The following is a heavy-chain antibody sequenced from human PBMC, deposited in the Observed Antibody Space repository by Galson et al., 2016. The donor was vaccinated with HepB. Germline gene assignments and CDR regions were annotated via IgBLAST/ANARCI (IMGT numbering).Heavy chain of an antibody. CDR3: AKGGPPNWFDP. D-gene: IGHD2-15*01. CDR1: GLFG. CDR2: ISSDESIK. J-gene: IGHJ5*02. Sequence: SLRLSCAASGLFGIHWVRQAPGKGLEWIAVISSDESIKYYADSVKGRFTISSDNSKTTVYLEMNSLRAEDTAVYYCAKGGPPNWFDPVGHGTLVTVSS. V-gene: IGHV3-30*18.